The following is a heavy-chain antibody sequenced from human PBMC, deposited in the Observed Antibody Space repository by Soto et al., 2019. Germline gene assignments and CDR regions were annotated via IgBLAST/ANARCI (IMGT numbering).Heavy chain of an antibody. J-gene: IGHJ4*02. CDR1: GFTFSSYA. CDR3: ATFRYCSSTSCYIWDY. Sequence: EVQLLESGGGLIQPGGSLRLSCAASGFTFSSYAMSWVRQAPGKGLEWVSAISGSGGSTYYADSVMGRFTISRDNSMKPLYLQMNSLRAEDTAVDYCATFRYCSSTSCYIWDYWGQGTLVSVSS. V-gene: IGHV3-23*01. D-gene: IGHD2-2*02. CDR2: ISGSGGST.